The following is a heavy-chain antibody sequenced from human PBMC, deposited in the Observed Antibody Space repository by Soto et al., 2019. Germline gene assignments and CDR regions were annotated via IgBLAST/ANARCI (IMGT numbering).Heavy chain of an antibody. CDR2: MNPNSGNT. CDR3: ARGGPQTTVTTPYYYYYMDV. D-gene: IGHD4-17*01. Sequence: GASVKVSCKASGYTFTSYDINWVRQATGQGLEWMGWMNPNSGNTGYAQKFQGRVTMTRNTSISTAYMELSSLRSEGTAVYYCARGGPQTTVTTPYYYYYMDVWGKGTTVTVSS. J-gene: IGHJ6*03. V-gene: IGHV1-8*01. CDR1: GYTFTSYD.